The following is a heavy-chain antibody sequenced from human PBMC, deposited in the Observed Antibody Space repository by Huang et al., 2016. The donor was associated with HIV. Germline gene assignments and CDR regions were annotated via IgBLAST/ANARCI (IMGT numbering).Heavy chain of an antibody. Sequence: EVQLVESGGGLVRPGRSLRLSCAAFGFTFDDYAMHWVRQTPGKGLEWVEGSNCKSGNIAYADSVRGRFTMSRDNAKNSLYLQMNSLRPEDTALYYCAKDWGYDFGAFDFWGRGTMVTVSS. D-gene: IGHD3-16*01. V-gene: IGHV3-9*01. J-gene: IGHJ3*01. CDR1: GFTFDDYA. CDR2: SNCKSGNI. CDR3: AKDWGYDFGAFDF.